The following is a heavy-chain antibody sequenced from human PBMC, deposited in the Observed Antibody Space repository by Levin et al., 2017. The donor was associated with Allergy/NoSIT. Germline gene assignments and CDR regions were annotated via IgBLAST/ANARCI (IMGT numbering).Heavy chain of an antibody. V-gene: IGHV3-23*01. CDR2: ISGSGDNT. CDR1: GFTFSSYA. J-gene: IGHJ4*02. CDR3: AKDGDNSGWSRGYFDY. D-gene: IGHD6-19*01. Sequence: GGSLRLSCAASGFTFSSYAMSWVRQAPGKGLEWVSVISGSGDNTYYADSVQGRFTISRDNSKNTLFLQMSSLRAEDTAVYYCAKDGDNSGWSRGYFDYWAQGTLVTVSS.